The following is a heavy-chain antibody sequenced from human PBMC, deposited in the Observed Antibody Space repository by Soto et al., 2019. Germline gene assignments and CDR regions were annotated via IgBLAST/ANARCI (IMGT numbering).Heavy chain of an antibody. CDR2: INAGNGNT. CDR3: ARAPHTVEMATQYTMDY. Sequence: VASVKVSCKASGYTFTSYAMHWVRQAPGQRLEWMGWINAGNGNTKYSQKFQGRVTITRDTSASTAYMELSSLRSEDTAVYYCARAPHTVEMATQYTMDYWGQGTLVTVSS. J-gene: IGHJ4*02. V-gene: IGHV1-3*01. D-gene: IGHD4-4*01. CDR1: GYTFTSYA.